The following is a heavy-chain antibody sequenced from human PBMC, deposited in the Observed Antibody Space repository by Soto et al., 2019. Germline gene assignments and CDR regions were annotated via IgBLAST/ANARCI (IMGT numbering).Heavy chain of an antibody. J-gene: IGHJ6*02. CDR3: ARSYCGGDCYPLNYYYGMDV. V-gene: IGHV3-20*04. CDR2: INWNGGST. CDR1: GFPFCDYG. D-gene: IGHD2-21*02. Sequence: SPGLFRGASGFPFCDYGMSWVPQTPGKGLEWFSGINWNGGSTGYADSVKGRFTISRDNAKNSLYLQMNSLRAEDTALYYCARSYCGGDCYPLNYYYGMDVWGQGTTVTVSS.